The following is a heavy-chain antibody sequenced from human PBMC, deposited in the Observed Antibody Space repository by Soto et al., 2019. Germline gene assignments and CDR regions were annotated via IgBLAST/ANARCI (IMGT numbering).Heavy chain of an antibody. J-gene: IGHJ6*02. V-gene: IGHV1-69*13. CDR1: GVTFSSNA. Sequence: SVKVSCKASGVTFSSNAISWVRQAPGQGLEWMGGIIPIFGTANYAQKFQGRVTITADESTSTAYMELSSLRSEDTAVYYCARDKAGRRFGELLGGMDVWGQGTTVTVYS. CDR3: ARDKAGRRFGELLGGMDV. CDR2: IIPIFGTA. D-gene: IGHD3-10*01.